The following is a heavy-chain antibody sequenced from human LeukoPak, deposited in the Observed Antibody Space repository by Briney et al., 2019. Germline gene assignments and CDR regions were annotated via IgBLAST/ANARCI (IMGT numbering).Heavy chain of an antibody. CDR1: GGTFSSYA. J-gene: IGHJ5*02. D-gene: IGHD3-22*01. V-gene: IGHV1-69*06. CDR2: IIPIFGTA. CDR3: ASPSGHYDSSGYYYGGWFDP. Sequence: GASVKVSCKASGGTFSSYAISWVRQAPGQGLEWMGGIIPIFGTANYAQKFQGRVTITADKSTSTAYMELSSLRSEDTAVYYCASPSGHYDSSGYYYGGWFDPWGQGTLVTASS.